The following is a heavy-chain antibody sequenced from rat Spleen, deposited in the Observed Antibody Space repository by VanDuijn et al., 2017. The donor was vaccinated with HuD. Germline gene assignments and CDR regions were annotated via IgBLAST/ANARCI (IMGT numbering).Heavy chain of an antibody. CDR3: ARSGGSWFAY. CDR1: AYSIISSYR. V-gene: IGHV3-3*01. CDR2: LNSAGTT. J-gene: IGHJ3*01. D-gene: IGHD1-11*01. Sequence: VQLLESGPGLVKPSQSLSLTCSVTAYSIISSYRWNWIRKFPGNKLEWMGHLNSAGTTNYNPSLKSRISITRDTSKNQFFLQVNSVTTEDTATYYCARSGGSWFAYWGQGTLVTVSS.